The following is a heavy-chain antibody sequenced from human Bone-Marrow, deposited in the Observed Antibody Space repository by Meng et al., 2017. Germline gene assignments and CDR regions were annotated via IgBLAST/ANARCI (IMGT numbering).Heavy chain of an antibody. CDR2: MNPNSGNT. Sequence: QGQVVQSGAGGKKPGASVKVSCKASGYTFTSYDINWVRQATGQGLGWMGWMNPNSGNTGYAQKFQGRVTITRNTSISTAYMELSSLRSEDTAVYYCARQIAAAGKLLIDYWGQGTLVTVSS. J-gene: IGHJ4*02. CDR1: GYTFTSYD. CDR3: ARQIAAAGKLLIDY. V-gene: IGHV1-8*03. D-gene: IGHD6-13*01.